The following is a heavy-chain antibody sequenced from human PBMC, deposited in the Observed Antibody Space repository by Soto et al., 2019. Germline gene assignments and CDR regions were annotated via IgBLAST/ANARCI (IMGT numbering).Heavy chain of an antibody. CDR1: GYTFTGYF. D-gene: IGHD1-26*01. J-gene: IGHJ4*02. CDR3: ARGGTTVEGGTRTGSVDY. V-gene: IGHV1-2*02. CDR2: INPNSGTT. Sequence: QVQLVQSGAEVKQPGASVRVSCKASGYTFTGYFIHWIRQAPGQGLECLGWINPNSGTTDYAQKSRDRVTMTRDTSVDTAYLELSNLRPDDTAVYYCARGGTTVEGGTRTGSVDYWGRGTLVTVSS.